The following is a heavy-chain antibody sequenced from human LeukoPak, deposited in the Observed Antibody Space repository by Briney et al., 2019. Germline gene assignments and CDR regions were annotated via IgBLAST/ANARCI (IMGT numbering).Heavy chain of an antibody. CDR2: INQSGRT. J-gene: IGHJ3*01. CDR1: GGSFSGYY. D-gene: IGHD3-10*01. CDR3: ARGWFGFWHNSYLDDNAFDV. Sequence: PSETLSLTCAVYGGSFSGYYWSWIRQVPGKGLEWLGEINQSGRTNYNPSLKSRVTISVDPSKNQISLNLSFVTATDTAVYYCARGWFGFWHNSYLDDNAFDVWGPGTMVTV. V-gene: IGHV4-34*01.